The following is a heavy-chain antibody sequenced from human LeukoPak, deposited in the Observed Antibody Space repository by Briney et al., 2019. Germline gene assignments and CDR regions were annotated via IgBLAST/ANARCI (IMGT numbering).Heavy chain of an antibody. J-gene: IGHJ6*03. Sequence: GGSLRLSCAASGFTFSSYSMNWVRQAPGRGLEWVSSISSSSSYIYYADSVKGRFTISRDNAKNSLYLQMNSLRAEDTAVYYCARDDFWSGFPPYYYYMDVWGKGTTVTVSS. CDR1: GFTFSSYS. V-gene: IGHV3-21*01. D-gene: IGHD3-3*01. CDR2: ISSSSSYI. CDR3: ARDDFWSGFPPYYYYMDV.